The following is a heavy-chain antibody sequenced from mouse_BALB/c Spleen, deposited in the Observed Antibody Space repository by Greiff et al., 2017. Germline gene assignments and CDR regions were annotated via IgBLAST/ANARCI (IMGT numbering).Heavy chain of an antibody. Sequence: EVQRVESGGGLVKPGGSLKLSCAASGFTFSSYAMSWVRQTPEKRLEWVASISSGGSTYYPDSVKGRFTISRDNARNILYLQMSSLRSEDTAMYYCARGPHYYGPYYAMDYWGQGTSVTVSS. V-gene: IGHV5-6-5*01. D-gene: IGHD1-2*01. J-gene: IGHJ4*01. CDR3: ARGPHYYGPYYAMDY. CDR2: ISSGGST. CDR1: GFTFSSYA.